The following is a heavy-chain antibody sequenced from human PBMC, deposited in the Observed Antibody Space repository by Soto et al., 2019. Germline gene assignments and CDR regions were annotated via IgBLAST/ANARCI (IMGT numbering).Heavy chain of an antibody. J-gene: IGHJ6*02. V-gene: IGHV3-30-3*01. D-gene: IGHD4-17*01. Sequence: QVQLVESGGGVVQPGRSLRLSCAACGFTFSSYAMHWVRQAPGKGLEWVAVISYDGSNKYYADSVKGRFTISRDNSKNTLYLQMNSLRAEDTAVYYCAREPTGASYYYYGMDVWGQGTTVTVSS. CDR1: GFTFSSYA. CDR2: ISYDGSNK. CDR3: AREPTGASYYYYGMDV.